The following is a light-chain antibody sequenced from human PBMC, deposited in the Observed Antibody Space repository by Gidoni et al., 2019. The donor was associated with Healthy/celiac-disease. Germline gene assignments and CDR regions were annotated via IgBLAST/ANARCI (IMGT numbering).Light chain of an antibody. CDR2: GAS. Sequence: AIPQSPATLSVSPGESATLSFRASQRISSNLAWYQPKPGQAPRLLIYGASTRATGIPARFSGSGSGTEFTLTISSLQSEDFAVYYCQQYNNWPITFGPGTKVDIK. J-gene: IGKJ3*01. CDR1: QRISSN. V-gene: IGKV3D-15*01. CDR3: QQYNNWPIT.